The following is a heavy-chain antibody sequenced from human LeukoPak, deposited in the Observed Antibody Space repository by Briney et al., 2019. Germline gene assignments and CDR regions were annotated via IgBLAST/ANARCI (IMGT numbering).Heavy chain of an antibody. CDR1: GYSISSSNY. CDR3: ARKATTGPTKAAFDI. V-gene: IGHV4-28*05. Sequence: KSSDTLSLTCAVSGYSISSSNYWVWIRQPPGKGLEWIGHIYYSGGIYYDPSLKSRVTMSVGTSKNQFSLKLSSVTAVDTAVYYCARKATTGPTKAAFDIWGQGTMVTVSS. CDR2: IYYSGGI. J-gene: IGHJ3*02. D-gene: IGHD4-17*01.